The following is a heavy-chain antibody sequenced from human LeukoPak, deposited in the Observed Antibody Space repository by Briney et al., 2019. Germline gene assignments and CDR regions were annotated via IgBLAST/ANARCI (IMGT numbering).Heavy chain of an antibody. CDR1: GFTVSSKF. D-gene: IGHD6-19*01. CDR2: LYSGGTA. Sequence: GGSLRLSCTASGFTVSSKFMSWVRQAPGKGLEWVSVLYSGGTAFYPDSVRGGFTISRDNSKNTLYLQMNSLRAEDTAVYYCAKGATGWYGYYFDYWGQGTLVTVSS. J-gene: IGHJ4*02. CDR3: AKGATGWYGYYFDY. V-gene: IGHV3-53*01.